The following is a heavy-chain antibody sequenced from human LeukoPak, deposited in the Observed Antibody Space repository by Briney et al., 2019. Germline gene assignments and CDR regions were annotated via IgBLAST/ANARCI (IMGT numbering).Heavy chain of an antibody. CDR1: GYTFTGYY. J-gene: IGHJ5*02. V-gene: IGHV1-2*06. CDR3: ARDVDIVVRNWFDP. Sequence: ASVKVSCKASGYTFTGYYMHWVRQAPGQGLEWMGRINPNSGGTNYAQKFQGRVTMTRDTSISTAYMELSRLISDDTAVYYCARDVDIVVRNWFDPWGQGTLVTVSS. D-gene: IGHD2-2*03. CDR2: INPNSGGT.